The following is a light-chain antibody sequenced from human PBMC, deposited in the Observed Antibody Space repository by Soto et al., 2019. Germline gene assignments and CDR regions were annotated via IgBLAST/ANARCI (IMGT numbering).Light chain of an antibody. Sequence: EIVMTQSPATLSVSPGERATLACRASQSVSSELAWYQQKPGQTPRLLIYGASTRAAGIPARVSGSGSGTEFSLTISSLQSEDFAVYYCQQYYKGPNTFGQGTKLEIK. CDR1: QSVSSE. V-gene: IGKV3-15*01. CDR2: GAS. J-gene: IGKJ2*01. CDR3: QQYYKGPNT.